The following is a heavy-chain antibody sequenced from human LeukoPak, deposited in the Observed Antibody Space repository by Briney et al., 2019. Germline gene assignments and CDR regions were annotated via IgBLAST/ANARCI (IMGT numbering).Heavy chain of an antibody. CDR2: ISSNGGNT. Sequence: GGSLRLSCSASGFTFSSYAMHWVRQAPGKGLEFVSAISSNGGNTYYAHSFKGRFTIPRDNSKNTLYLQMSSQRAEDTAVYYCVKEVTYYYGSGSYFDYWGEGTLVTVSS. CDR1: GFTFSSYA. CDR3: VKEVTYYYGSGSYFDY. J-gene: IGHJ4*02. D-gene: IGHD3-10*01. V-gene: IGHV3-64D*06.